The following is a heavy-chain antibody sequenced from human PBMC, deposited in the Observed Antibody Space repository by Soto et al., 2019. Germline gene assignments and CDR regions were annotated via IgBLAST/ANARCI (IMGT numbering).Heavy chain of an antibody. Sequence: EVQLGESGGGLVQPGGSLKLSCAASGFTFSGSAMHWVRQASGKGMEWVGRIRSKANSYATAYAASVKGRFNISRDDSKNTAYLQMNSLKTEDTALYYCTRQQYWGQGTLVTVSS. J-gene: IGHJ4*02. CDR2: IRSKANSYAT. V-gene: IGHV3-73*02. CDR3: TRQQY. CDR1: GFTFSGSA.